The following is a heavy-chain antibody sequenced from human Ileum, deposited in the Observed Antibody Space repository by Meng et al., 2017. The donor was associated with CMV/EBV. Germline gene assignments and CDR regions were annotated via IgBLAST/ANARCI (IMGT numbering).Heavy chain of an antibody. Sequence: ASAKVSCKASGYTFTGQYIHWVRQAPGQGLEWRGWINPNTDDTHYTQKFQGRITLTRDTSISTTYMELSRLTSDDTAVYYCASPPPGSGIYYAYWGQGTLVTVSS. D-gene: IGHD3-10*01. CDR1: GYTFTGQY. CDR3: ASPPPGSGIYYAY. V-gene: IGHV1-2*02. J-gene: IGHJ4*02. CDR2: INPNTDDT.